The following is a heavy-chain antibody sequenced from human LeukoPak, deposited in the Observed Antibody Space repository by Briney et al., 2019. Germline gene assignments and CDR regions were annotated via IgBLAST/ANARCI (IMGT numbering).Heavy chain of an antibody. Sequence: PSETLSLTCTVSGGSMSSYYWSWIRQPPGKGLEWIGYIYYSGSTKYNPSLTSRVTISVETSKNQFSLKLSSVTAADTAVYYCARELGKSLPAVMAWAYWGQGTLVTVSS. J-gene: IGHJ4*02. CDR3: ARELGKSLPAVMAWAY. D-gene: IGHD2-8*01. CDR1: GGSMSSYY. CDR2: IYYSGST. V-gene: IGHV4-59*01.